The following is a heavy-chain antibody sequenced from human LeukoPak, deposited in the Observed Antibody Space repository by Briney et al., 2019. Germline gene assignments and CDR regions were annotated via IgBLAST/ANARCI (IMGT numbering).Heavy chain of an antibody. D-gene: IGHD2-2*01. CDR1: GYTLTELS. CDR3: ARDRVVVPAAIEGFQH. V-gene: IGHV1-24*01. Sequence: ASVKVSCKVSGYTLTELSMHWVRQAPGKGLEWMGGFDTEDGETIYAQKFQGRVTMTEDTSTDTAYMELSSLRSEDTAVYYCARDRVVVPAAIEGFQHWGQGTLVTVSS. J-gene: IGHJ1*01. CDR2: FDTEDGET.